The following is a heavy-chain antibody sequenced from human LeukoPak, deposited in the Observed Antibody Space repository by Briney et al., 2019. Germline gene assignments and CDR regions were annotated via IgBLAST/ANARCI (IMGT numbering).Heavy chain of an antibody. Sequence: PGGSLRLSCAASGFTFSSYAMHWVRQAPGKGLEYVSAISSNGGSTYYANSVKGRFTISRDNSKNTLYLQMGSLRAEDMAVYYCARAIRWAAFDIWGKGTMVTVSS. CDR3: ARAIRWAAFDI. D-gene: IGHD5-24*01. CDR2: ISSNGGST. CDR1: GFTFSSYA. J-gene: IGHJ3*02. V-gene: IGHV3-64*01.